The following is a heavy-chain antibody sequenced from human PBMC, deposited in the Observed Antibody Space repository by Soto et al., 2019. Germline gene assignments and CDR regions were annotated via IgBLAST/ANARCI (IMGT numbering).Heavy chain of an antibody. CDR2: IYYSGTT. V-gene: IGHV4-59*08. CDR1: GGSISSYY. J-gene: IGHJ4*02. Sequence: SETLSLTCTVSGGSISSYYWTWIRQSPGKGLEWIGYIYYSGTTNYNPSLKSRVTISVDTSKNQFSLSLSSVTAADTAVYYCARVEIYCTGGSCLDYWGQGALVTVSS. CDR3: ARVEIYCTGGSCLDY. D-gene: IGHD2-8*02.